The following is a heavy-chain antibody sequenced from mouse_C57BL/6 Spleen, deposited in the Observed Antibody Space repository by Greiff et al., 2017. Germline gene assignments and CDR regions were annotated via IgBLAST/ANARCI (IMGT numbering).Heavy chain of an antibody. J-gene: IGHJ4*01. V-gene: IGHV1-69*01. Sequence: QVQLQQPGAELVMPGASVKLSCKASGYTFTSYWMHWVKQRPGQGLEWIGEIDPSDSYTNYNQKFKGKSTLTVDKSSSTAYMQLSSLTSEDSAVYYCARSENRYNGYAMDYWGQGTSVPVSS. CDR1: GYTFTSYW. CDR3: ARSENRYNGYAMDY. D-gene: IGHD1-3*01. CDR2: IDPSDSYT.